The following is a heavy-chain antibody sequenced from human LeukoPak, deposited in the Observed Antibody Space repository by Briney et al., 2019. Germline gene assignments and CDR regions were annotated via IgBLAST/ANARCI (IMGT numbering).Heavy chain of an antibody. CDR2: IVVGSGNT. J-gene: IGHJ6*03. V-gene: IGHV1-58*02. Sequence: SVKVSCKASGFTFTSSAMQWVRQARGQRLEWIGWIVVGSGNTNYAQKFQERVSITRDMSTSTAYMELSSLRSEDTAVYYCAASTRFKRGYSYGQNYYYYYYMDVWGKGTTVTVSS. CDR1: GFTFTSSA. CDR3: AASTRFKRGYSYGQNYYYYYYMDV. D-gene: IGHD5-18*01.